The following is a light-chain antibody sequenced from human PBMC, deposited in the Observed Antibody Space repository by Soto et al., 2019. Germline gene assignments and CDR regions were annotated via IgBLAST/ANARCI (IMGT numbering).Light chain of an antibody. Sequence: EIVMTQSPATLSVSPGARVPLSCRASQSVSSNLAWYQQKPGQAPRLLIYGASTRATGIPARFSGSGSGTEFTLTISSLQSEDSAVYYCQQYNKWPRTFGQGTKVDIK. CDR1: QSVSSN. CDR2: GAS. V-gene: IGKV3-15*01. J-gene: IGKJ1*01. CDR3: QQYNKWPRT.